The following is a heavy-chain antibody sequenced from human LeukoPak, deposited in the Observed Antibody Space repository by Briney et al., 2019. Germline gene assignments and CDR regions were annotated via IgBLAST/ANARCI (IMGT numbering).Heavy chain of an antibody. D-gene: IGHD3-22*01. V-gene: IGHV1-46*01. CDR1: GYTFTSYY. Sequence: GASVKVSCKASGYTFTSYYMHWVRQAPGQGLEWMGIINPSDGSTSYAQKFQGRVTMTRDTSTSTVYMELSSLRSEDTAVYYCARELRSSSGHRGYYGMDVWGQGTTVTVSS. CDR2: INPSDGST. CDR3: ARELRSSSGHRGYYGMDV. J-gene: IGHJ6*02.